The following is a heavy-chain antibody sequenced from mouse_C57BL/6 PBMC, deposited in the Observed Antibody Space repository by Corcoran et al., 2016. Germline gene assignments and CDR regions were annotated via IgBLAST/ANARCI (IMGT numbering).Heavy chain of an antibody. V-gene: IGHV9-3*01. CDR3: AREGTGTVAY. CDR1: GYTFTTYG. J-gene: IGHJ3*01. Sequence: QIQLVQSGPELKKPGETVKISCKASGYTFTTYGMSWVKQAPGKGLKWMGWINTYSGVPTYADDFKGRFAFSLETSASTAYLQINNLKNKDTATYFCAREGTGTVAYWGQGTLVTVSA. D-gene: IGHD4-1*01. CDR2: INTYSGVP.